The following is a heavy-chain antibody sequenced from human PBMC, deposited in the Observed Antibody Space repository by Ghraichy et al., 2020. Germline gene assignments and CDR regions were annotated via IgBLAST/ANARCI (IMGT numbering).Heavy chain of an antibody. CDR1: GGSISSGGYS. CDR2: IYHSGST. CDR3: ASAYGSGSYRLDY. D-gene: IGHD3-10*01. V-gene: IGHV4-30-2*01. J-gene: IGHJ4*02. Sequence: SETLSLTCAVSGGSISSGGYSWSWIRQPPGKGLEWIGYIYHSGSTYYTPSLKSRVTISVDRSKNQFSLKLSSVTAADTAVYYCASAYGSGSYRLDYWGQGTLVTVSS.